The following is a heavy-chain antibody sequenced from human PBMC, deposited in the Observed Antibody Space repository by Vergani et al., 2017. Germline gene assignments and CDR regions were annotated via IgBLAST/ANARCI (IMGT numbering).Heavy chain of an antibody. CDR3: ARLSGIVYDIFSGTLYFFDF. Sequence: QVQLQESGPGLVKPSETLSLTCAVSGFSIDNGYYWDWIRQPPGKGLEWIGSIYRTGRTHFNPSLKSRVTISVDTSNNHFSLRLNSLTAADTAVYYCARLSGIVYDIFSGTLYFFDFWGQGTLVTVSS. CDR1: GFSIDNGYY. V-gene: IGHV4-38-2*01. J-gene: IGHJ4*02. D-gene: IGHD3-9*01. CDR2: IYRTGRT.